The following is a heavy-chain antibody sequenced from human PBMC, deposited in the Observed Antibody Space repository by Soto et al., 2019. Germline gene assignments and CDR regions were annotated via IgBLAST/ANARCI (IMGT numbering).Heavy chain of an antibody. D-gene: IGHD2-15*01. J-gene: IGHJ6*02. CDR2: IYYSGTT. CDR1: GYSIRSSNR. Sequence: SETLSPTCAVSGYSIRSSNRWGWIRQPPGKGLEWIGYIYYSGTTYYNPSLKSRVTMSVDTSKNQFSLKLTSVTAVDTAVYYCGRRSPIRILWWSQLLYFHFFVMDVLGQGTSVT. V-gene: IGHV4-28*01. CDR3: GRRSPIRILWWSQLLYFHFFVMDV.